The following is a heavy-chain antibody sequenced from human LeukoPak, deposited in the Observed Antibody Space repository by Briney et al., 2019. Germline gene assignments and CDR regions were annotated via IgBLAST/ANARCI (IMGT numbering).Heavy chain of an antibody. V-gene: IGHV3-30-3*01. Sequence: GRSLRLSCAAPGFTFSSYAMHWVRQAPGKGLEWVAVISYDGSNKYYADSVKGRFTISRDNSKNTLYLQMNSLRAEDTAVYYCARDWSDYGDYVSLFDYWGQGTLVTVSS. CDR3: ARDWSDYGDYVSLFDY. D-gene: IGHD4-17*01. J-gene: IGHJ4*02. CDR2: ISYDGSNK. CDR1: GFTFSSYA.